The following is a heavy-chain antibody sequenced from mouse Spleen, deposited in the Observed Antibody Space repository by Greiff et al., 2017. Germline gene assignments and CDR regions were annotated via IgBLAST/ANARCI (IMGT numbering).Heavy chain of an antibody. CDR2: INSNGGST. J-gene: IGHJ4*01. Sequence: EVQRVESGGGLVQPGGSLKLSCAASGFTFSSSGMSWVRQTPDKRLELVATINSNGGSTYYPDSLQGRFTISRDNAKNTLYLQMSSRKSEDTAMYDCARDQEYGNYVYAMGYWGKGTSVTVSS. CDR3: ARDQEYGNYVYAMGY. V-gene: IGHV5-6-3*01. D-gene: IGHD2-10*02. CDR1: GFTFSSSG.